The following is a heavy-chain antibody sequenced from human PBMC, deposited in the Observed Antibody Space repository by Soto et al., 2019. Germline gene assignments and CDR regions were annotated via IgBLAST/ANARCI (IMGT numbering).Heavy chain of an antibody. CDR1: GYSFTSYW. CDR3: ERLRVGSGEILTC. V-gene: IGHV5-10-1*01. D-gene: IGHD3-10*01. Sequence: EVQLVQSGAEVKKPGESLRISCKGSGYSFTSYWISWVRQMPGKGLEWMGRIDPSDSYTNYSPSFQSHVTISADKSIRTGFVRSSSLKASDSSVYICERLRVGSGEILTCWGQGSLVTVSS. J-gene: IGHJ4*02. CDR2: IDPSDSYT.